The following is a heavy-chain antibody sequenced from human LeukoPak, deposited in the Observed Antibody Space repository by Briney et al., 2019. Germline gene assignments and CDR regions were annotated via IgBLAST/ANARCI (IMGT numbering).Heavy chain of an antibody. D-gene: IGHD6-13*01. Sequence: GGSLRLSCAASGFTFSSYGMHWVRQAPGKGLEWVAVISDDGRNKNYADSVKGRFTISRDSSNNTLYLQMNSLRAEDTGVYFCAKDRETTASGTFDFRGQGTLVAVSS. CDR1: GFTFSSYG. J-gene: IGHJ4*02. CDR3: AKDRETTASGTFDF. CDR2: ISDDGRNK. V-gene: IGHV3-30*06.